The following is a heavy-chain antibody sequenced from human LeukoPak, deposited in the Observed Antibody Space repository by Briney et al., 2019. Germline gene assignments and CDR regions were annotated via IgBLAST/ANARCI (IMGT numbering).Heavy chain of an antibody. CDR3: ARHVPNRYCSSTSCPFDL. CDR2: IYYSGST. D-gene: IGHD2-2*01. CDR1: GGSISRYY. Sequence: KPSETLSLTCIVSGGSISRYYWNWIRQPPGKGLEWIGYIYYSGSTNYNPSLKSRVTTSVDTSKNQFSLKLSSVTAADTAVYYCARHVPNRYCSSTSCPFDLWGRGTLVTVSS. V-gene: IGHV4-59*08. J-gene: IGHJ2*01.